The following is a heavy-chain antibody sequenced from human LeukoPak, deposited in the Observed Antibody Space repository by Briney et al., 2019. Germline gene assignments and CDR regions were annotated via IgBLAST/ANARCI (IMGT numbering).Heavy chain of an antibody. Sequence: GGSLRLSCAASGFTFSSYWMSWVRQAPGKGLEWVANIKQDGSEKYYVDSVKGRFTISRDNAKNTVYLQMNSLRAEDTAVYYCAKDCEYCSNGYMDVWGKGTTVTVSS. CDR2: IKQDGSEK. J-gene: IGHJ6*03. CDR3: AKDCEYCSNGYMDV. CDR1: GFTFSSYW. V-gene: IGHV3-7*01. D-gene: IGHD2-8*01.